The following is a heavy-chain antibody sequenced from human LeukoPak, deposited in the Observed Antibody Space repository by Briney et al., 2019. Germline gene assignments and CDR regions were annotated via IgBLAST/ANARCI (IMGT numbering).Heavy chain of an antibody. D-gene: IGHD3-10*01. J-gene: IGHJ4*02. V-gene: IGHV4-34*01. Sequence: PSETLSLTCTVYGGSFSGYYWSWIRQPPGKGLEWIGEINHSGSTSYNPSLTSRVTISLDTSKNQFSLKLSSVTAADTAVYYCAGQYGSGSYYYYWGQGNLVTVSS. CDR1: GGSFSGYY. CDR2: INHSGST. CDR3: AGQYGSGSYYYY.